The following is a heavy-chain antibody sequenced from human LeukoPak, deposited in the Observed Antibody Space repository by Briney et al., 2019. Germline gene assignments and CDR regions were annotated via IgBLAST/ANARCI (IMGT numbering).Heavy chain of an antibody. J-gene: IGHJ3*02. V-gene: IGHV3-64*01. D-gene: IGHD5-12*01. CDR2: LVSTGIST. Sequence: QPGGSLRLSCAASGFTFSIYAMHWVRQAPGQGLESVSGLVSTGISTYYANSVKGRFIISRDNSKNKLYLQMGSLRAKDMAVYYCARSGYSNDAFDIWGQGTMVTVSS. CDR1: GFTFSIYA. CDR3: ARSGYSNDAFDI.